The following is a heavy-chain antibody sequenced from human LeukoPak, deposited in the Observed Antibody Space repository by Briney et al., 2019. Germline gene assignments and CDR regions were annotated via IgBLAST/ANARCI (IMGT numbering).Heavy chain of an antibody. CDR2: FSDIG. CDR1: GFTLSSSF. CDR3: AKRLDSFAFDI. D-gene: IGHD2-21*01. J-gene: IGHJ3*02. Sequence: GGSLRLSCEASGFTLSSSFMSWVRQAPGRGLEWVSSFSDIGYYADSVKGRFTISRDNAKNTLYLQMDSLRAEDTAVYYCAKRLDSFAFDIRGQGTMVTVSS. V-gene: IGHV3-23*01.